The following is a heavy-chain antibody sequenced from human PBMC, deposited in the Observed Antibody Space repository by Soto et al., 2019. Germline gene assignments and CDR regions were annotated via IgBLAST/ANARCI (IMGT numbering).Heavy chain of an antibody. CDR2: ISGSGGST. CDR1: GFTFSSYA. CDR3: AKIGVRGVIIVPQIDY. D-gene: IGHD3-10*01. Sequence: VQLVESGGGVVQPGRSLRLSCAASGFTFSSYAMSWVRQAPGKGLEWVSAISGSGGSTYYADSVKGRFTISRDNSKNTLYLQMNSLRAEDTAVYYCAKIGVRGVIIVPQIDYWGQGTLVTVSS. V-gene: IGHV3-23*04. J-gene: IGHJ4*02.